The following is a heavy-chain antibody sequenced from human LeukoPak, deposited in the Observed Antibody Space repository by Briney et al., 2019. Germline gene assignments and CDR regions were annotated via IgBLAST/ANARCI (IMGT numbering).Heavy chain of an antibody. CDR3: ARGRGYSYGPNWFDP. Sequence: SETLSLTCAVYGGSFSGYYWSWIRQPPGKGLEWIGEINHSGSTNYNPSLKSRVTISVDTSKNQFFLKLSSVTAADTAVYYCARGRGYSYGPNWFDPWGQGTLVTVSS. J-gene: IGHJ5*02. CDR2: INHSGST. CDR1: GGSFSGYY. D-gene: IGHD5-18*01. V-gene: IGHV4-34*01.